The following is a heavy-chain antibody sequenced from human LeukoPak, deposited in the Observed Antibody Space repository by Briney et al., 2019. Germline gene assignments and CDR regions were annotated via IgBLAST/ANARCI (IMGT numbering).Heavy chain of an antibody. CDR1: GFTFDDYA. CDR2: IWYDGSNK. J-gene: IGHJ4*02. D-gene: IGHD2-2*02. Sequence: PGRSLRLSCAASGFTFDDYAMHWVRQAPGKGLEWVAVIWYDGSNKYYADSVKGRFTISRDNSKNTLYLQMNSLRAEDTAVYYCARGRPQKGYCSSTSCYNFDYWGQGTLVTVSS. V-gene: IGHV3-33*08. CDR3: ARGRPQKGYCSSTSCYNFDY.